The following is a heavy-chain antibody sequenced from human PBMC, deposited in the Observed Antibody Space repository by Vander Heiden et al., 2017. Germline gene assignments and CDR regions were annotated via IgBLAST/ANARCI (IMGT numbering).Heavy chain of an antibody. CDR1: GFPFDDYA. CDR2: ISWNSGSI. CDR3: AKDMGYSYGYDAFDI. V-gene: IGHV3-9*01. Sequence: EVQLVESGGGLVQPGRSLRLSCAASGFPFDDYAMHWVRQAPGKGLEWVSGISWNSGSIGYADSVKGRFTISRDNAKNSLYLQMNSLRAEDTALYYCAKDMGYSYGYDAFDIWGQGTMVTVSS. D-gene: IGHD5-18*01. J-gene: IGHJ3*02.